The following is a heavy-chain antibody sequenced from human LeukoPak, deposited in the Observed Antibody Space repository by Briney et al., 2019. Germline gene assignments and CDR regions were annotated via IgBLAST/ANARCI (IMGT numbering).Heavy chain of an antibody. CDR3: ARWGSGNFDY. CDR2: IYHSGST. Sequence: SETLSLTCTVSGYSISSGYYWGWIRQPPGKGLEWIGSIYHSGSTYYNPSLKSRVTISVDTSKNQFSLKLSSVTAADTAVYYCARWGSGNFDYWGQGTLVTVSS. D-gene: IGHD7-27*01. V-gene: IGHV4-38-2*02. J-gene: IGHJ4*02. CDR1: GYSISSGYY.